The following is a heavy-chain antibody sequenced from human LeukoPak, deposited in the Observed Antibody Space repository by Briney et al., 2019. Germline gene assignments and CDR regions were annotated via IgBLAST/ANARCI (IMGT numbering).Heavy chain of an antibody. V-gene: IGHV3-30*18. CDR2: ISYDGSNK. CDR1: GFTFSSYG. D-gene: IGHD2-2*01. J-gene: IGHJ5*02. CDR3: AKSVVPAAMLISWFDP. Sequence: GGSLRLSCAASGFTFSSYGMHWVRQAPGKGLEWVAVISYDGSNKYYADSVKGRFTISRDNSKNTLYLQMNSLRAEDTAVYYCAKSVVPAAMLISWFDPWGQGTLVTVSS.